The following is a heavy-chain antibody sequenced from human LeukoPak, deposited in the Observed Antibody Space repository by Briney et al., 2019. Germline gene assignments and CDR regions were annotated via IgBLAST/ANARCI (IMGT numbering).Heavy chain of an antibody. J-gene: IGHJ5*02. V-gene: IGHV1-18*04. CDR1: GYTFTSYG. D-gene: IGHD6-13*01. CDR2: ISAYNGNT. CDR3: ARWGIAAAGTSWTNLNWFDP. Sequence: ASVKVSCKASGYTFTSYGISWVRQAPGQGLEWMGWISAYNGNTNYAQKLQGRVTMTTDTSTSTAYMELRSLRSDDTAVYYCARWGIAAAGTSWTNLNWFDPWGQGTLVTVSS.